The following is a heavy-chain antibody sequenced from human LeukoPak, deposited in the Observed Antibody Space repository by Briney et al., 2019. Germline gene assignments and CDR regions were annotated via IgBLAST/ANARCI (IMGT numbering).Heavy chain of an antibody. J-gene: IGHJ4*02. D-gene: IGHD5-18*01. CDR1: GFTVSSNY. CDR3: ARDEGYSYGSLDY. CDR2: ISYDGSNK. V-gene: IGHV3-30-3*01. Sequence: PGGSLRLSCAASGFTVSSNYMSWVRQAPGKGLEWVAVISYDGSNKYYADSVKGRFTISRDNSKNTLYLQMNSLRAEDTAVYYCARDEGYSYGSLDYWGQGTLVTVSS.